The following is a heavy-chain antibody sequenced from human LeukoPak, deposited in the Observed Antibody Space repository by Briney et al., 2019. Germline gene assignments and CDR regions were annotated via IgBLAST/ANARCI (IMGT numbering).Heavy chain of an antibody. V-gene: IGHV3-30*18. Sequence: GGSLRLSCAASGFTFDSFGMHWVRQAPGKGLEWLAVIPYDGDYTYYADSVKGRVTISRDNSKNTVYLQLNSLRADDTAVYFCAKDHADIVVLPGAHIDYWGQGTLVTVSS. D-gene: IGHD2-2*01. CDR2: IPYDGDYT. CDR3: AKDHADIVVLPGAHIDY. CDR1: GFTFDSFG. J-gene: IGHJ4*02.